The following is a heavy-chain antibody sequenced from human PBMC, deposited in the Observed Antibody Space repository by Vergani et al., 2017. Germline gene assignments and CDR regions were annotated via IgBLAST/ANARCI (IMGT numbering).Heavy chain of an antibody. CDR2: ISYDGSNK. J-gene: IGHJ4*02. D-gene: IGHD2-15*01. Sequence: QVQLVESGGGVVQPGRSLRLSCAASGFTFSSYAMHWVRQAPGKGLEWVAVISYDGSNKYYADSVKGRFTISRDNSKNTLYLQMNSLRAEDTAVYYCARDNRRYCSGGSCYAFDYWGQGTLVTVSS. CDR3: ARDNRRYCSGGSCYAFDY. V-gene: IGHV3-30*01. CDR1: GFTFSSYA.